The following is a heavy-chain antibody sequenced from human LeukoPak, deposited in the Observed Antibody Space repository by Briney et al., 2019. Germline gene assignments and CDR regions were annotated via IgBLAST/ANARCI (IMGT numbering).Heavy chain of an antibody. CDR2: ISSNGVST. Sequence: GGSLRLSCAASGFTFSSYAMHWVRQAPGKGLEYVSVISSNGVSTYYADSVKGRFTISRDNSKNTLYLQMGSPRAEDMAVYHCARSVFRYGSYYFDYWGQGTLVTVSS. J-gene: IGHJ4*02. D-gene: IGHD1-14*01. CDR3: ARSVFRYGSYYFDY. CDR1: GFTFSSYA. V-gene: IGHV3-64*02.